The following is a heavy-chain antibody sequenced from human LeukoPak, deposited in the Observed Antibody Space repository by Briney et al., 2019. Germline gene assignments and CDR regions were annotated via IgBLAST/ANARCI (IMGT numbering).Heavy chain of an antibody. D-gene: IGHD1-7*01. CDR1: GYTFTGYY. J-gene: IGHJ5*02. CDR3: ARDRRQITGTPKWFDP. V-gene: IGHV1-46*01. CDR2: INPSGDST. Sequence: ASVEVSCKASGYTFTGYYMHWVRQPPGQGLEWIGRINPSGDSTSYAQKFQGRVTMTTDMSTRTVYMEMSSLGCGDTGVYYCARDRRQITGTPKWFDPWGEGTLVTVSS.